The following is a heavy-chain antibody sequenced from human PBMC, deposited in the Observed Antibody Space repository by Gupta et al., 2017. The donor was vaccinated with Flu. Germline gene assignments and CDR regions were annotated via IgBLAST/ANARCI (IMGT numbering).Heavy chain of an antibody. CDR1: GFTFXXXX. CDR3: AKAPRGDYYFYGMEV. D-gene: IGHD3-16*01. V-gene: IGHV3-9*01. CDR2: ISWNSGSR. Sequence: XVQLVXSGGGWXQPGRSLRLSCAASGFTFXXXXXYXVXQAPGKGLEWVSGISWNSGSRGYADSVKGRFTISRDSAKNTLYLQMNSLRPEDTALYYCAKAPRGDYYFYGMEVWGQGTTVTVSS. J-gene: IGHJ6*02.